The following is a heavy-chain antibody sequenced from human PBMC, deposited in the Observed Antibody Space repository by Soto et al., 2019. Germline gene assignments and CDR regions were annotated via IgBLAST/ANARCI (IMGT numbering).Heavy chain of an antibody. CDR1: GGSISSSSYY. CDR2: IYYSGST. V-gene: IGHV4-39*01. CDR3: ARRNYYYYGMDV. Sequence: SETLSLTCTVSGGSISSSSYYWGWIRQPPGKGLEWIGSIYYSGSTYYNPSLKSRVTISVDTSKNQFSLKLSSVTAADTAVYYCARRNYYYYGMDVWGQGTTVTVSS. J-gene: IGHJ6*02.